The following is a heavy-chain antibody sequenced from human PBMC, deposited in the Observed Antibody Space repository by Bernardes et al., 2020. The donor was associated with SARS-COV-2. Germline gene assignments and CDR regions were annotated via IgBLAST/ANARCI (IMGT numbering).Heavy chain of an antibody. CDR2: ISGYNGDT. CDR1: GYTFSTYG. Sequence: ASVKVSCKSSGYTFSTYGLSWVRQAPGQGLEWMGWISGYNGDTRYAQKLQGRVTMTTDTSTSTAFMELRSLRADDTAVYYCARTPYDYYGMDVWGQGTTVTVSS. V-gene: IGHV1-18*01. CDR3: ARTPYDYYGMDV. J-gene: IGHJ6*02.